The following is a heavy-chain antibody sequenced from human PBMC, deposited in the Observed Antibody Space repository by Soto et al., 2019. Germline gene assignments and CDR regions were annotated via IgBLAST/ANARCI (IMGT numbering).Heavy chain of an antibody. J-gene: IGHJ4*02. D-gene: IGHD2-15*01. CDR1: GFTFSSFS. V-gene: IGHV3-21*01. CDR2: ISITGNYK. Sequence: VQLVESGGGLVKPGGSLRLSCAASGFTFSSFSMDWVRQAPGKGLEWVSSISITGNYKYYADSLKGRFTISRDNAQNLLFLQMDSLRPEDTGVYYCASRRLGYCTGGTCPEFWGQGTLVTVTS. CDR3: ASRRLGYCTGGTCPEF.